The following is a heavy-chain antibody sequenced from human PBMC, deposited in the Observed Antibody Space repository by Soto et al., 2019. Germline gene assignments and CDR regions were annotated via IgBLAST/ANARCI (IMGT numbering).Heavy chain of an antibody. CDR3: ASXYSSGWYGLGYYYGMDV. D-gene: IGHD6-19*01. CDR1: GGSISISSYY. V-gene: IGHV4-39*01. J-gene: IGHJ6*02. CDR2: IYYSGST. Sequence: LSLTCTVSGGSISISSYYWGWIRQPPGKGLEWIGSIYYSGSTYYNPSLKSRVTISVDTSKNQFSLRLSSVTAADTAVYYCASXYSSGWYGLGYYYGMDVWGQGTTVTVSS.